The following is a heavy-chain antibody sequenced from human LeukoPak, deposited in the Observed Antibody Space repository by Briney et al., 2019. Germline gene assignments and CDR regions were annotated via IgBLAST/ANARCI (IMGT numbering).Heavy chain of an antibody. CDR2: ISSNERTT. J-gene: IGHJ6*04. V-gene: IGHV3-48*03. CDR3: AELGITMIGGV. CDR1: GFTFSSYE. Sequence: GGSLRLSCAASGFTFSSYEMNWVRQAPGKGLEWVSYISSNERTTYYADSVKGRFTVSRDNAKNSLYLQMNSLRAEDTAVYYCAELGITMIGGVWGKGTTVTISS. D-gene: IGHD3-10*02.